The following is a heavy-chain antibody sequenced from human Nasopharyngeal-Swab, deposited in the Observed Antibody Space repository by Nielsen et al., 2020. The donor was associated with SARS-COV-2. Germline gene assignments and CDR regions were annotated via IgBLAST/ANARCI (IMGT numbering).Heavy chain of an antibody. D-gene: IGHD4-23*01. V-gene: IGHV3-21*01. J-gene: IGHJ4*02. CDR2: ITSSSRYI. Sequence: GESLKISCAASGFTFSDYSMNWVRQTPGKGLAWVSSITSSSRYIYYADSVKGRFTISRDNSKNTVYLQMSSLRGEDTAVYYCAAAPSGDYGGYWGQGTLVTVSS. CDR1: GFTFSDYS. CDR3: AAAPSGDYGGY.